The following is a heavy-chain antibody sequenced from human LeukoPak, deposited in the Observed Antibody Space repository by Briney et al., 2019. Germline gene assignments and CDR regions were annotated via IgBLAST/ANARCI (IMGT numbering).Heavy chain of an antibody. D-gene: IGHD3-22*01. CDR3: ARADDSSGYYYEFIDY. CDR2: INTNTGNP. CDR1: GYTFTSYA. Sequence: ASVKVSCKASGYTFTSYAVKWGRQAPGQWLEWMGWINTNTGNPTYAQGFTGRSVFSLDTSVSTAYLQISSLKAEDTAVYYCARADDSSGYYYEFIDYWGQGTLVTVSS. J-gene: IGHJ4*02. V-gene: IGHV7-4-1*02.